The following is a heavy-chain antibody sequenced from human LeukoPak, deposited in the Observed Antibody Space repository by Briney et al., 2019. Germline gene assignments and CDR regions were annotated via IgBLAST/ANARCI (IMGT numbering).Heavy chain of an antibody. CDR2: ISGSGGST. Sequence: PGGSLRLSCAASGFTFSSYAMSWVRQAPGKGLEWVSAISGSGGSTYYADSVKGRFTISRDNSKNTLYLQMNSLRAEDTAVYYCAKEITGYDFWSGYPSTRYYYYGMDVWGQGTTVTVSS. D-gene: IGHD3-3*01. CDR3: AKEITGYDFWSGYPSTRYYYYGMDV. J-gene: IGHJ6*02. CDR1: GFTFSSYA. V-gene: IGHV3-23*01.